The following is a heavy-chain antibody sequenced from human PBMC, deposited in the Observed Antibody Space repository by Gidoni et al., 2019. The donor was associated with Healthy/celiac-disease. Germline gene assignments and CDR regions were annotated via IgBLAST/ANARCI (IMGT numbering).Heavy chain of an antibody. V-gene: IGHV4-39*01. CDR3: ARPEYYDSSGYSDAS. CDR1: GGSISSSSYY. J-gene: IGHJ5*02. D-gene: IGHD3-22*01. Sequence: QLQLQESGPGLVKPSETLSLTCTVSGGSISSSSYYWGWIRQPPGKGLEWIGSIYYSGSTYYNPSLKSRVTISVDTSKNQFSLKLISVTAADTAVYYCARPEYYDSSGYSDASWGQGTLVTVSS. CDR2: IYYSGST.